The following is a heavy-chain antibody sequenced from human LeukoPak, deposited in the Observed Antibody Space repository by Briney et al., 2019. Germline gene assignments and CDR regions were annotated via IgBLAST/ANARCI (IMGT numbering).Heavy chain of an antibody. CDR3: ARCIVGATTSFDY. Sequence: PSETLSLTCTVSGGSISSYYWSWIRQPPGKGLEWIGYISYSGSTNYNPSLKSRVTISVDTSKNQFSLKLSSVTAADTAVYYCARCIVGATTSFDYWGQGTLVTVSS. CDR2: ISYSGST. J-gene: IGHJ4*02. D-gene: IGHD1-26*01. V-gene: IGHV4-59*01. CDR1: GGSISSYY.